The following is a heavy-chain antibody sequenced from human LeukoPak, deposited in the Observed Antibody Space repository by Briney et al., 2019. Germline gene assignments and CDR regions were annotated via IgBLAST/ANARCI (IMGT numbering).Heavy chain of an antibody. J-gene: IGHJ6*02. CDR2: IYDSGST. CDR3: ARVGGTNYYYYGMDV. D-gene: IGHD1-1*01. V-gene: IGHV4-61*08. Sequence: KPSETLSLTCTVSGGSVRSGDYYWSWIRQPPGKGLEWIGYIYDSGSTNYNPSLKSRVTISVDTSKNQFSLKLSSVTAADTAVYYCARVGGTNYYYYGMDVWGQGTTVTVSS. CDR1: GGSVRSGDYY.